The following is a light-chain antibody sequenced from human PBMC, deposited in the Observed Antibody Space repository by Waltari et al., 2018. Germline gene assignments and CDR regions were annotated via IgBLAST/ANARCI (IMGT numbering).Light chain of an antibody. CDR1: SSNLGAGHE. Sequence: QSVLTQPPSVSGAPGERVTISCTGTSSNLGAGHEVPGYQQVPGTAPKLLIYGNSNRPAGVPDRVSGSKSGTSASLAITGLQAEDESDYYCQSYDSSGHYVFGSGTKVTVL. CDR2: GNS. J-gene: IGLJ1*01. V-gene: IGLV1-40*01. CDR3: QSYDSSGHYV.